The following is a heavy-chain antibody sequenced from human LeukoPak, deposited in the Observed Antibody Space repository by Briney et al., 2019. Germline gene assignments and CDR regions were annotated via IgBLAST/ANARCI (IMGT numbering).Heavy chain of an antibody. CDR1: GFIFNSYG. V-gene: IGHV3-30*18. CDR3: AKGVWMATRTSADY. D-gene: IGHD5-24*01. Sequence: PGGSLRLSCAASGFIFNSYGMHWVRQAPGKGLEWVAVISHDGGNKYYADSVKGRFTISRDNSRNTLYLQMNSLRAEDTAVYYCAKGVWMATRTSADYWGQGTLVTVSS. J-gene: IGHJ4*02. CDR2: ISHDGGNK.